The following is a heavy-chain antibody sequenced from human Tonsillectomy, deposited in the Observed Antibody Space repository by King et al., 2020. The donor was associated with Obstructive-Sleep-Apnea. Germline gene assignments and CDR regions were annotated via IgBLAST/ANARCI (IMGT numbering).Heavy chain of an antibody. V-gene: IGHV3-7*03. CDR1: GFTFSSFW. D-gene: IGHD3-16*02. Sequence: QLVQSGGGLVQPGGSLRLSCAASGFTFSSFWMNWVRQAPGKGLEWGANIRQDGSEKYYVDSVKGRFTISRDNAKNSLFLQMSSLRAEDTAVYYCARVGYDDVWGSYHSDYWGQGTLVTVSS. J-gene: IGHJ4*02. CDR3: ARVGYDDVWGSYHSDY. CDR2: IRQDGSEK.